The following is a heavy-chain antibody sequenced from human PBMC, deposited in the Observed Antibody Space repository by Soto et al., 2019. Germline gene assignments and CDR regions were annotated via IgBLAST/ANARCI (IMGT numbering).Heavy chain of an antibody. J-gene: IGHJ4*02. CDR3: ARELPGAFYFDY. Sequence: QVQLVQSGAEVKKPGASVKFSCKASGYTFSSYHVHWVRQAPGQGLEWMGIIVSSDDTASAPQKLQGRVNMTRDTSTSTVYMELSSLRAEDTAVYYCARELPGAFYFDYWGQGALLTVSS. V-gene: IGHV1-46*01. CDR2: IVSSDDTA. D-gene: IGHD1-26*01. CDR1: GYTFSSYH.